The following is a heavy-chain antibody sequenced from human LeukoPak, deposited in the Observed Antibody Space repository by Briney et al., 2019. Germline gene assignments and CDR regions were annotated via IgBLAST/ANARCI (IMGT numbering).Heavy chain of an antibody. CDR3: ARDWGGDTAMATPFDY. CDR1: GGTFSSYA. J-gene: IGHJ4*02. Sequence: SVKVSCKASGGTFSSYAISWVRQAPGQGLEWMGRIIPILGIANYAQKFQGRVTITADKSMSTAYMELSSLRSEDTAVYYCARDWGGDTAMATPFDYWGQGTLVTVSS. V-gene: IGHV1-69*04. CDR2: IIPILGIA. D-gene: IGHD5-18*01.